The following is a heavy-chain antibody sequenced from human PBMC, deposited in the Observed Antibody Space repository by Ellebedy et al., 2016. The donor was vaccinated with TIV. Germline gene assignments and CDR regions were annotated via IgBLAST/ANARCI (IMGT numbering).Heavy chain of an antibody. J-gene: IGHJ4*02. V-gene: IGHV4-59*12. CDR3: ASGQEMATFDY. D-gene: IGHD5-24*01. CDR2: IYYSGST. Sequence: SETLSLTXTVSGGSISSYYWSWIRQPPGKGLEWIGYIYYSGSTNYNPSLKSRVTISVDTSKNQFSLKLSSVTAADTAVYYCASGQEMATFDYWGQGTLVTVSS. CDR1: GGSISSYY.